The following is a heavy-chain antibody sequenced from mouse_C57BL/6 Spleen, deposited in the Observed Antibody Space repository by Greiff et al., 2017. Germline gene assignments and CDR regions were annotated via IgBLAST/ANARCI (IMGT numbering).Heavy chain of an antibody. CDR2: IYPGDGDT. Sequence: QVQLQQSGPELVKPGASVKISCKASGYAFSSSWMHWVKQRPGQGLEWIGRIYPGDGDTNYNGKFKGKATLTADKSSSTAYMQLSSLTSEDSAVYFCARLKEIEGLDYYAMDYWGQGTSVTVSS. CDR3: ARLKEIEGLDYYAMDY. V-gene: IGHV1-82*01. J-gene: IGHJ4*01. CDR1: GYAFSSSW.